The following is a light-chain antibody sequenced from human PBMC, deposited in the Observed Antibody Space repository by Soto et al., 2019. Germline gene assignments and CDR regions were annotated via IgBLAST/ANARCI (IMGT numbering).Light chain of an antibody. CDR3: CSYAGSSTFAV. V-gene: IGLV2-23*01. Sequence: QSALTQPASVSGSPGQSITISCTGSASDVGCYNLVSWYQQHPGKAPKLMIYEGSKRPSGVSNRFSGSKSGNTASLTISGLQAEDEADYYCCSYAGSSTFAVFGGGTKVTVL. J-gene: IGLJ2*01. CDR2: EGS. CDR1: ASDVGCYNL.